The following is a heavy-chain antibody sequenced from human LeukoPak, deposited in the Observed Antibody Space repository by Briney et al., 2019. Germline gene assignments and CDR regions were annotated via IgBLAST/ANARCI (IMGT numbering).Heavy chain of an antibody. CDR1: GYTSTGYY. D-gene: IGHD1-26*01. CDR2: INPNSGGT. V-gene: IGHV1-2*06. J-gene: IGHJ4*02. Sequence: ASVNVSCKASGYTSTGYYMHWVRQGPGQGLEWMGRINPNSGGTNYVQKFQGRVTMTRDTSISTAYMELSRLRSDDTAVYYCARLPKVGADYWGQGTLVTVSS. CDR3: ARLPKVGADY.